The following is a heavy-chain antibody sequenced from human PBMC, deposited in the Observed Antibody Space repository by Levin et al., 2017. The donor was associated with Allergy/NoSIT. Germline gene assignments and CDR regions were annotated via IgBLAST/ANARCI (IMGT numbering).Heavy chain of an antibody. CDR2: IIPIFVTA. CDR1: LFTFSIYA. CDR3: ARGSLYCGGDCYSGYFDY. Sequence: SSLKFSFKASLFTFSIYAIIFFLHSPGQFLYLILFIIPIFVTANYSHKFHGRVTITADESTSTAYMELSSLRSEDTAVYYCARGSLYCGGDCYSGYFDYWGQGTLVTVSS. D-gene: IGHD2-21*02. V-gene: IGHV1-69*13. J-gene: IGHJ4*02.